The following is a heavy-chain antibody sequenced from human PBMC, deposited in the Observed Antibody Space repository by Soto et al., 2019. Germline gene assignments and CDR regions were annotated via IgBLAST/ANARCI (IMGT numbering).Heavy chain of an antibody. Sequence: QGHLVQSEAEVKKSGASVKVSCKASGYTFTRYGISWVRQAPGQGLEWLGWISGYNGDTNYAQKFQGRVSMTIDTSTTTAYMELRSLTSDDTAVYYCAKKGQPPYYYYGLDVWGQGTKVTVSS. J-gene: IGHJ6*02. CDR3: AKKGQPPYYYYGLDV. CDR1: GYTFTRYG. V-gene: IGHV1-18*01. D-gene: IGHD6-13*01. CDR2: ISGYNGDT.